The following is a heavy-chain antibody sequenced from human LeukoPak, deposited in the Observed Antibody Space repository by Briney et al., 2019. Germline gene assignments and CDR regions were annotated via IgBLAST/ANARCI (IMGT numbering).Heavy chain of an antibody. CDR2: INHSGST. CDR1: GGSFSCYY. J-gene: IGHJ4*02. V-gene: IGHV4-34*01. Sequence: PSETLSLTCAVYGGSFSCYYWSWIRQPPGKGLEWIAEINHSGSTNYNPSLKSRVTISVDTSKNQFSLNLSSVTAADTAVYYCARVGYIGATSYSRDFDFWGQGTLVTVSS. D-gene: IGHD2-15*01. CDR3: ARVGYIGATSYSRDFDF.